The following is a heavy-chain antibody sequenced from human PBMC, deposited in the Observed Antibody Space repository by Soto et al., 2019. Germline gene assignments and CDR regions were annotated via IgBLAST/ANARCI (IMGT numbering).Heavy chain of an antibody. Sequence: QVQLVQSGAEVKKPGSSVKVSCKASGGTFSSSAISWVRQAPGQGLEWLGGIIPIFGTANYAQKFQGRVTITADKSTSTAYMELSSLSSADTAVYYCARAWSYDSSGYYYTDGAFDIWGQGPMVSVSS. CDR1: GGTFSSSA. CDR3: ARAWSYDSSGYYYTDGAFDI. V-gene: IGHV1-69*06. D-gene: IGHD3-22*01. J-gene: IGHJ3*02. CDR2: IIPIFGTA.